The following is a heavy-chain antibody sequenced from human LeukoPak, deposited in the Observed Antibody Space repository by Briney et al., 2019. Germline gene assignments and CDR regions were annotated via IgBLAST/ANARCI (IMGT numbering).Heavy chain of an antibody. J-gene: IGHJ4*02. CDR2: ISYDGSNK. Sequence: PGGSLRLSCAASGFTFSSYAMHWVRQAPGKGLEWVAVISYDGSNKYYADSVKGRFTISRDNSKNTLYLQMNSLRAEDTAVYYCAKAIISPSTHFDYWGQGTLVTVSS. CDR1: GFTFSSYA. CDR3: AKAIISPSTHFDY. D-gene: IGHD3-10*01. V-gene: IGHV3-30-3*01.